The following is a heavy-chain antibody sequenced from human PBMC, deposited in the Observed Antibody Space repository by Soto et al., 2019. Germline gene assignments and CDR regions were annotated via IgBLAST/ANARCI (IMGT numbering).Heavy chain of an antibody. V-gene: IGHV3-23*01. CDR2: ISGSGGST. Sequence: EVQLLESGGGLVQPGGSLRLSCAASGFTFSSYAMSWVRQAPGKGLEWVSAISGSGGSTYYADSVKGRFTISRDNSKNTLYLQMNSLRAEDTAVYYCAKDPSDYDFWSGYNTDDAFDIWGQGTMVTVSS. CDR1: GFTFSSYA. J-gene: IGHJ3*02. D-gene: IGHD3-3*01. CDR3: AKDPSDYDFWSGYNTDDAFDI.